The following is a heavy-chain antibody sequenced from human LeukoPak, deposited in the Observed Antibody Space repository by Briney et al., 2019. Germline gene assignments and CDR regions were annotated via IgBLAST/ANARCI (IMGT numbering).Heavy chain of an antibody. CDR2: ISGSGGST. J-gene: IGHJ4*02. CDR3: AKAGYYDILTGYYFDY. V-gene: IGHV3-23*01. Sequence: GGSLRLSCAASGFTFSSYAMSWVRQAPGKGLEWVSAISGSGGSTYYADSVKGRFTISRDNSKNTLYLQMNSLRAEDTAVYYCAKAGYYDILTGYYFDYWGQGTLVTVSS. CDR1: GFTFSSYA. D-gene: IGHD3-9*01.